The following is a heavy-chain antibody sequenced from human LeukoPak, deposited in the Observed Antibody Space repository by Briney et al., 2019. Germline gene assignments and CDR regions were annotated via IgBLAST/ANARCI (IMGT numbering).Heavy chain of an antibody. CDR3: ARDHSTYYYDSSGYYP. V-gene: IGHV3-21*01. J-gene: IGHJ5*02. Sequence: GGSLRLSCAASGFTFSSYSMNWVRQAPGKGLEWVSSISSSSSYIYYADSVKGRFTISRDNAKNSLYLQMNSLRAEDTAVYYCARDHSTYYYDSSGYYPRGQGTLVTVSS. CDR1: GFTFSSYS. D-gene: IGHD3-22*01. CDR2: ISSSSSYI.